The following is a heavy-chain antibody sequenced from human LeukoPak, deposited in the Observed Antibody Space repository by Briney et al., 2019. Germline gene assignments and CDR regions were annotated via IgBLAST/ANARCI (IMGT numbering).Heavy chain of an antibody. CDR2: ISGSDGST. CDR3: AKGFSSYAPPGFFDY. J-gene: IGHJ4*02. CDR1: GFTFSSFA. V-gene: IGHV3-23*01. D-gene: IGHD3-16*01. Sequence: GGSLRLSCAASGFTFSSFAMSWVRQAPGKGLEWVSAISGSDGSTYYADSVKGRLTISRDNSKNTLYLQMNSLRAEDTAVYYCAKGFSSYAPPGFFDYWGQGTLVTVSS.